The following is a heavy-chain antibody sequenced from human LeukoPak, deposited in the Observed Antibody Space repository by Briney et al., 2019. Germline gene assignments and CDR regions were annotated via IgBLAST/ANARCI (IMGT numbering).Heavy chain of an antibody. CDR1: GFTLSSYA. CDR3: AKGVVSAAPYNWFDP. CDR2: ISGGGGTT. J-gene: IGHJ5*02. Sequence: GGSLRLSRAASGFTLSSYAMTWVRQAPGKGLEWVSGISGGGGTTYYADSVKGRFTISRDNSKNTLYLQMDSLRAEDTALYYCAKGVVSAAPYNWFDPWGQGTLVTVSS. V-gene: IGHV3-23*01. D-gene: IGHD2-2*01.